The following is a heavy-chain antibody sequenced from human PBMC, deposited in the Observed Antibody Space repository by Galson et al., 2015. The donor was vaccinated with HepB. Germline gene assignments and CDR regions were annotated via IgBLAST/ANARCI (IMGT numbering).Heavy chain of an antibody. CDR2: IHYSGST. D-gene: IGHD3-10*01. CDR3: ARRAAYYYGSGSWYYFDY. V-gene: IGHV4-39*01. Sequence: ATLSLTCTVSGGSISSNNYYWGWIRQPPGTGLEWIGSIHYSGSTYYNPSLKSRVTISVDTSKNQFSLKLRFVTAADAAVYYCARRAAYYYGSGSWYYFDYWGQGTLVTVSS. J-gene: IGHJ4*02. CDR1: GGSISSNNYY.